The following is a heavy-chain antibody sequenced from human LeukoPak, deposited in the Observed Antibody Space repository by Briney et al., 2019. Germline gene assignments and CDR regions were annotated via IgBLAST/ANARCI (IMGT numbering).Heavy chain of an antibody. Sequence: GASVKVSCKASGYTFIDYYIHWVRQAPGQGLEWMGRVNPNSGNTNSAQKFQGRVTMTGDTSISTAYMELSRLRSDDTAVYYCARPGSTGTTGFHQWGQGTLVTVSS. D-gene: IGHD1-1*01. CDR2: VNPNSGNT. CDR1: GYTFIDYY. J-gene: IGHJ4*02. CDR3: ARPGSTGTTGFHQ. V-gene: IGHV1-2*06.